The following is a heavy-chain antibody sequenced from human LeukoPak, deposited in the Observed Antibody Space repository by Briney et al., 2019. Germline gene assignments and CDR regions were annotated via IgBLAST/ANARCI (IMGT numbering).Heavy chain of an antibody. CDR2: INPSGGST. J-gene: IGHJ4*02. V-gene: IGHV1-46*01. CDR3: ARDLTLRDYSSGF. Sequence: ASVKVSCKASGYTFTSYYMHWVRQAPGQGLEWMGIINPSGGSTGYAQKFQGRVTMTRDTSTSTVYMELSSLRSEDTAVYYCARDLTLRDYSSGFWGQGTLVTVSS. D-gene: IGHD6-19*01. CDR1: GYTFTSYY.